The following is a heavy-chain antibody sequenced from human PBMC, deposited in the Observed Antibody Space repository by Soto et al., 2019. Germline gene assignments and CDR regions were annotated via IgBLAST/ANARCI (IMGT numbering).Heavy chain of an antibody. J-gene: IGHJ5*02. V-gene: IGHV4-30-2*01. Sequence: SETLPLTCTVSRGSISSDGYSWSWIRQQPGKGLEWIGYIYHTDSPNYNPSLKSRATISIDTSKNQFSLNLTSVTAADTGVYFCAGSSSAATNWFDPWGQGTLVTVSS. CDR1: RGSISSDGYS. CDR3: AGSSSAATNWFDP. CDR2: IYHTDSP. D-gene: IGHD6-6*01.